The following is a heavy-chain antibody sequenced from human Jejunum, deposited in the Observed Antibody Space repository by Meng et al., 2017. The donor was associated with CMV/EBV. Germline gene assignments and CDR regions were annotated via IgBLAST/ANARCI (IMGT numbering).Heavy chain of an antibody. CDR1: GFHFSNYP. CDR3: AREGTLSFSLDS. J-gene: IGHJ4*02. V-gene: IGHV3-30*04. CDR2: ISYNGGRT. Sequence: SFGGSGFHFSNYPRHWVRQAPGKGLEWVAYISYNGGRTYDADSVKGRFTISRDNSKNTVYLQMNSLRADDTAVYYCAREGTLSFSLDSWGQGTLVTVSS. D-gene: IGHD3-10*01.